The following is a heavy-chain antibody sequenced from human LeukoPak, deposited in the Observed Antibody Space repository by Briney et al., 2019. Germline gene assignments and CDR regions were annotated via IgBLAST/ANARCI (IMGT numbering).Heavy chain of an antibody. CDR1: GFTFSSYG. V-gene: IGHV3-23*01. D-gene: IGHD3-10*01. CDR2: ITGSGGST. CDR3: AKVMRSWYFDY. Sequence: GGSLRLSCAASGFTFSSYGMRWVRQAPGKGLEWVSAITGSGGSTNYAASVKGRFTISRDNSKNTLYLQVNSLRAEDTAVYYCAKVMRSWYFDYWGQGTLVTVSS. J-gene: IGHJ4*02.